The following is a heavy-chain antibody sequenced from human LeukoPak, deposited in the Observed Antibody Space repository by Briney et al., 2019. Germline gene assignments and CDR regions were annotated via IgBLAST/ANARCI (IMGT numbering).Heavy chain of an antibody. CDR3: TRAIRHQLLSDY. CDR2: MNPESGST. Sequence: ASVKVSCNASAYTFSNYDITWLRQPTGQGPEWMGWMNPESGSTGYAQKVQGRVTMTRDSSITTAYMELSSLRFEDTAVYYCTRAIRHQLLSDYWGQGTLVAVSS. V-gene: IGHV1-8*01. J-gene: IGHJ4*02. D-gene: IGHD2-2*01. CDR1: AYTFSNYD.